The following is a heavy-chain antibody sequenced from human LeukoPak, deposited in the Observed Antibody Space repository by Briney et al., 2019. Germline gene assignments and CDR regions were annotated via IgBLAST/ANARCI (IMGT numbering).Heavy chain of an antibody. Sequence: ASVTVSCTASGYTFTSYGISWVRQASGQGLEWMGWISTYNGNTNYAQKLQDRVTMTTDTSTSTAYMELRSLRSDDTAVYYCARDYYDTSTYSSLNWFDPWGQGTLITVSS. CDR2: ISTYNGNT. CDR3: ARDYYDTSTYSSLNWFDP. D-gene: IGHD3-22*01. CDR1: GYTFTSYG. J-gene: IGHJ5*02. V-gene: IGHV1-18*01.